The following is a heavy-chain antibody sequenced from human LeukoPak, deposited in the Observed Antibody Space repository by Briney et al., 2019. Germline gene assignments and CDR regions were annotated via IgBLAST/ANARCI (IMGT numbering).Heavy chain of an antibody. CDR1: GGSISSGDYY. D-gene: IGHD6-6*01. CDR3: ASFSAARSPGHAFDI. V-gene: IGHV4-30-4*08. Sequence: SETLSLTCTVSGGSISSGDYYWSWIRQPPGKGLEWIGYIYYSGSTYYNPSLKSRVTISVDTSKNQLSLKLSSVTAADTAVYYCASFSAARSPGHAFDIWGQGTMVTVSS. CDR2: IYYSGST. J-gene: IGHJ3*02.